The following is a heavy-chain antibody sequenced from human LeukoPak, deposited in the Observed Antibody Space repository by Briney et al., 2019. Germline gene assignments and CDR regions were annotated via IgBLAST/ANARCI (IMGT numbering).Heavy chain of an antibody. V-gene: IGHV1-58*01. Sequence: ASVKVSCKASGFTFTSSAVQWVRQARGQRLEWIGWIVVGSGNTNYAQKFQERVTITRDMSTSTAYMELGSLRSEDTAVYYCAAVEMATIGEDFFDYWGQGTLVTVSS. CDR1: GFTFTSSA. J-gene: IGHJ4*02. CDR2: IVVGSGNT. D-gene: IGHD5-24*01. CDR3: AAVEMATIGEDFFDY.